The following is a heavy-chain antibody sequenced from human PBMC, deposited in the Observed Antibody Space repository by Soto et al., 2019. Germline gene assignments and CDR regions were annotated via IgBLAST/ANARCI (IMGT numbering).Heavy chain of an antibody. J-gene: IGHJ3*02. CDR1: GGSISSGDYF. Sequence: QVELRESGPGLVKPSQNLSLTCTVSGGSISSGDYFWTWIRQPPGKGLECLGYVSSTGTSYYLPALKSRLNISLATSKSLFSLWLTSGTAADTAVYFCARDKWDLPLHIWGHGTMVTVSS. D-gene: IGHD1-26*01. V-gene: IGHV4-30-4*01. CDR2: VSSTGTS. CDR3: ARDKWDLPLHI.